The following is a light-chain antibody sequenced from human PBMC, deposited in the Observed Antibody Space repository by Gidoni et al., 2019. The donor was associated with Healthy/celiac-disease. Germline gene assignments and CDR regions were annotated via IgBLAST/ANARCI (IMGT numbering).Light chain of an antibody. CDR2: AAS. CDR3: QQLNSPRS. J-gene: IGKJ3*01. Sequence: DIQLTQSPSFLSASVGDRVTITCRARQGISSYLAWYQQKPGKAPKLLIYAASTLQSGVPSRFSGSGSGTEFTLTISSLQPEDFATYYCQQLNSPRSFGPGTKVDIK. V-gene: IGKV1-9*01. CDR1: QGISSY.